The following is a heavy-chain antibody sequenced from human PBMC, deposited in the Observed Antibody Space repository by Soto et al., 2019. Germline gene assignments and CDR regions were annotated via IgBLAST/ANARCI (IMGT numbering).Heavy chain of an antibody. CDR2: ISSHHGNT. Sequence: QVQLVQSGAEVKKPGASVKVSCKASGCTFTSYGISWVRQAPGQGLEWVGWISSHHGNTNNAQKLQGRVTMTTDTPTSTAYMELRRLRSDDTAVYFCARARLVTGRRDAFDIWGQGAIVTVSS. CDR1: GCTFTSYG. V-gene: IGHV1-18*01. CDR3: ARARLVTGRRDAFDI. D-gene: IGHD2-15*01. J-gene: IGHJ3*02.